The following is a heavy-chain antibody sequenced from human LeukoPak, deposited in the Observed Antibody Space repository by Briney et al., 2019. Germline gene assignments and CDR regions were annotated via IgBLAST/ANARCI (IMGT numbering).Heavy chain of an antibody. V-gene: IGHV4-39*07. Sequence: SETLSLTCTVSGGSISSSSYYWGWIRQPPGKGLEWIGNIYYTGSTYYNPSLKSRVTMSVDTSKNQFSLKLSSVTAADTAVYYCARDCSSTNCTGDAFDIWGQGTLVTVSS. D-gene: IGHD2-2*01. CDR3: ARDCSSTNCTGDAFDI. CDR2: IYYTGST. J-gene: IGHJ3*02. CDR1: GGSISSSSYY.